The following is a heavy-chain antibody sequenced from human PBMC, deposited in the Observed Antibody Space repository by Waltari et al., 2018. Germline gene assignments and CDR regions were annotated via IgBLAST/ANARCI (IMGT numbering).Heavy chain of an antibody. CDR2: IDSDGRST. Sequence: EVQLVESGGSLVQPGGSLRLSCIASGFTFSGHWMYWVRQAPGKGLVWVSRIDSDGRSTSYSDSVEGRFTIARDNAKNTLYLQMNTLRAEDTAVYYCTRAFVNIAARGMDVWGQGTTVTVSS. V-gene: IGHV3-74*01. CDR1: GFTFSGHW. D-gene: IGHD6-6*01. J-gene: IGHJ6*02. CDR3: TRAFVNIAARGMDV.